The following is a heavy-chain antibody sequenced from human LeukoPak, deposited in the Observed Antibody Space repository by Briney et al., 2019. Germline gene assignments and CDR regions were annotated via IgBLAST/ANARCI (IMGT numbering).Heavy chain of an antibody. CDR3: ASRGSYAPYDAFDI. J-gene: IGHJ3*02. D-gene: IGHD1-26*01. V-gene: IGHV1-18*01. Sequence: ASVKVSCKASGYTFTSYGISWVRQAPGQGLEWMGWISAYNGNTNYAQKLQGRVTMTTDTSTSTAYMELRSLRSDDTAVYYCASRGSYAPYDAFDIWGQGTMVTVSS. CDR2: ISAYNGNT. CDR1: GYTFTSYG.